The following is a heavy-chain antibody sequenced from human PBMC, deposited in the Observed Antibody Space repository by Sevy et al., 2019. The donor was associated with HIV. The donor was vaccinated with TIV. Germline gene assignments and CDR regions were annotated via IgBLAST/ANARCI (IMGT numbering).Heavy chain of an antibody. J-gene: IGHJ4*02. CDR1: GFTFSTYG. CDR3: ARDLEFYDYGDYGPAFMPDY. V-gene: IGHV3-33*01. CDR2: IWFDESNT. D-gene: IGHD4-17*01. Sequence: GGSLRLSYAASGFTFSTYGMLWVRQAPGKGLEWVAVIWFDESNTYYADSVKGRFTISRDIAKNTLHLQMNSLRAEDTAVYYCARDLEFYDYGDYGPAFMPDYWGQGTLVTVSS.